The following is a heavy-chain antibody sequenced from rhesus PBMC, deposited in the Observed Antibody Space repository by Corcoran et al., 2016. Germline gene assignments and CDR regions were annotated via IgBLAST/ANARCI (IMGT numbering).Heavy chain of an antibody. CDR3: AKGWSTGGWSPGSFDY. Sequence: RLSCVVSGFTFTTYGMSWVRQAPGRGLEWVSGINSGASASFYAASVKGRFTISRDNSKNTLTLQMNSLTTEYTAKYYFAKGWSTGGWSPGSFDYWGQGVLVTVSS. V-gene: IGHV3S5*01. CDR1: GFTFTTYG. CDR2: INSGASAS. D-gene: IGHD6-37*01. J-gene: IGHJ4*01.